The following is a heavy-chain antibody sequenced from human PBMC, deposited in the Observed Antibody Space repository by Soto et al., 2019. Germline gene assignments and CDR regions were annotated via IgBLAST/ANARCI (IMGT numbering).Heavy chain of an antibody. CDR1: WGTFSSYT. CDR2: IIPIFATT. J-gene: IGHJ4*02. V-gene: IGHV1-69*13. Sequence: SVKVSCKASWGTFSSYTFSWVRQSPEQGLEWMGGIIPIFATTNYAQKFQGRVTITADESTSTAYMALRSLRSEDTAVYYCATDTGKAMAKISRDYYFDCWGQGTLVTVSS. CDR3: ATDTGKAMAKISRDYYFDC. D-gene: IGHD6-19*01.